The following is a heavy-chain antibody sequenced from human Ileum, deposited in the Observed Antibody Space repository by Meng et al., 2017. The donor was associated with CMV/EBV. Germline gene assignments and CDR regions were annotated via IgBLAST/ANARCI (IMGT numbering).Heavy chain of an antibody. V-gene: IGHV3-33*01. D-gene: IGHD2-15*01. Sequence: SGFNFSIYGIHWVRQAPGKGLEWLAVLLYDGSNDYYVDSVKGRFTISRDNSKGTVYLQMNSLRADDTAVYYCLRGTPIGGGSPPFDYWGQGTLVTVSS. CDR2: LLYDGSND. CDR3: LRGTPIGGGSPPFDY. CDR1: GFNFSIYG. J-gene: IGHJ4*02.